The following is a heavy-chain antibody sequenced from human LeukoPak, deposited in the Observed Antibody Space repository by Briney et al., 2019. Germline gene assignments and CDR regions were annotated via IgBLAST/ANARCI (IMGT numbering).Heavy chain of an antibody. CDR1: GFTFSSYS. V-gene: IGHV3-21*01. CDR3: ARDVTYCSSTSCWSSYYYYGMDV. Sequence: GGSLRLSCAASGFTFSSYSMNWVRQAPGKGLEWVSSISSRSSYIYYADSVKSRFTISRDNAKNSLYLQMNSLRAEDTAVYYCARDVTYCSSTSCWSSYYYYGMDVWGQGTTVTVSS. D-gene: IGHD2-2*01. CDR2: ISSRSSYI. J-gene: IGHJ6*02.